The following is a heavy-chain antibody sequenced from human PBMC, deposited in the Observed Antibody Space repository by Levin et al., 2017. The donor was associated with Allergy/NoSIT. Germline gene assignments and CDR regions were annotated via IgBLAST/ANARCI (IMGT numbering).Heavy chain of an antibody. V-gene: IGHV4-34*01. D-gene: IGHD6-13*01. Sequence: SETLSLTCAVYGGSFSGYYWSWIRQPPGKGLEWIGEINHSGSTNYNPSLKSRVTISVDTSKNQFSLKLSSVTAADTAVYYCARGPHSPYWYFDLWGRGTLVTVSS. J-gene: IGHJ2*01. CDR1: GGSFSGYY. CDR3: ARGPHSPYWYFDL. CDR2: INHSGST.